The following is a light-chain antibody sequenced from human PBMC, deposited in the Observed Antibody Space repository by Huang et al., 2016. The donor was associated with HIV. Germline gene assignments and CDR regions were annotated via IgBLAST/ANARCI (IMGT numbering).Light chain of an antibody. CDR1: QNVNSI. CDR2: GAS. J-gene: IGKJ2*01. V-gene: IGKV3-15*01. CDR3: QQYNNGPPYT. Sequence: EIVMTQSPATLSVSPVERVTLSCRASQNVNSILAWYRQKPGQPPRLLIYGASFRATGVPDRVSGSGFGTEFTLTISSLQSEDFAVYYCQQYNNGPPYTFGQGTRLEIK.